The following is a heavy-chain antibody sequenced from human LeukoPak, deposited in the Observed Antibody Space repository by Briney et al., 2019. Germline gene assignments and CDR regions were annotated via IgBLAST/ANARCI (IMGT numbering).Heavy chain of an antibody. J-gene: IGHJ4*02. V-gene: IGHV1-69*05. Sequence: SVKVSCKASGGTFSSYAISWVRQAPGQGLEWMGRIIPIFGTANYAQKFQGRVTITTDESTSTAYRELSSLRSEDAAVYYCASRGIAAAGPLFDYWGQGTLVTVSS. CDR2: IIPIFGTA. CDR3: ASRGIAAAGPLFDY. CDR1: GGTFSSYA. D-gene: IGHD6-13*01.